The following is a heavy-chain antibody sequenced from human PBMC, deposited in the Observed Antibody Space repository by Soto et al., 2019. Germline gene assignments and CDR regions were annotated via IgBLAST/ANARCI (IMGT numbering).Heavy chain of an antibody. V-gene: IGHV3-48*01. D-gene: IGHD3-22*01. CDR1: EFTFSSYS. CDR2: ISRSGIP. Sequence: EVQLVESGGGLVQPGESLRLSCVASEFTFSSYSYNWVRQAAGKVLEWVSYISRSGIPKYADSVKGRFTISRDNAKNSLYLQMNSLRAEYTAVFYCARVATRGYYTSDYWGQGTLVTVSS. J-gene: IGHJ4*02. CDR3: ARVATRGYYTSDY.